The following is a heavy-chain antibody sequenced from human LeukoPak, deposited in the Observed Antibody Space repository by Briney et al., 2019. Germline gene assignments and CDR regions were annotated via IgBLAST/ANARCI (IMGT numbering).Heavy chain of an antibody. CDR2: FNPNSGDT. V-gene: IGHV1-2*02. Sequence: ASVKVSCKASGYTFTDYYIHWVRQAPGQGLEWMGWFNPNSGDTNYAQNFQGRVTMTRDTSISTAYMELSRLTSDDTAVYYCASSPSYIRYWGQGTLVTVSS. D-gene: IGHD1-14*01. CDR3: ASSPSYIRY. CDR1: GYTFTDYY. J-gene: IGHJ4*02.